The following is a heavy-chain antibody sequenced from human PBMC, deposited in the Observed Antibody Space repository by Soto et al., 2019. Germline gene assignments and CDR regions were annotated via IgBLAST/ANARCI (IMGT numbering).Heavy chain of an antibody. CDR2: IYWDDDK. V-gene: IGHV2-5*02. Sequence: QITLKESGPTLVKPTQTLTLTCTFSGFSLSTSGVGVGWIRQPPGKALEWLALIYWDDDKRYSPSLKSRLTNTMXTSKNQVLLTMTNMDPVDTATYYCARQESSYGMDVWGQGTTVTVSS. J-gene: IGHJ6*02. D-gene: IGHD6-6*01. CDR3: ARQESSYGMDV. CDR1: GFSLSTSGVG.